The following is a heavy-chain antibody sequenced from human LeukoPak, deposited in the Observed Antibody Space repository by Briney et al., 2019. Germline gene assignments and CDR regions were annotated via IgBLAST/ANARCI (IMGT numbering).Heavy chain of an antibody. CDR3: ARDLLTNYYDSSGYKEKAYYFDY. V-gene: IGHV1-69*06. J-gene: IGHJ4*02. D-gene: IGHD3-22*01. CDR2: IIPIFGTA. CDR1: GGTFSSYA. Sequence: SVKVSCKASGGTFSSYAISWVRQAPGQGLEWMGGIIPIFGTANYAQKFQGRVTITADKSTSTAYMELSSLRSEDTAVYYCARDLLTNYYDSSGYKEKAYYFDYWGQGTLVTVSS.